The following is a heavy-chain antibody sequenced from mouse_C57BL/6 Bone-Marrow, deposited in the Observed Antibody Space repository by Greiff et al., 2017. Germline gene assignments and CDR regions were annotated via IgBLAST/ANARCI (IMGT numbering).Heavy chain of an antibody. J-gene: IGHJ2*01. CDR1: GFTFSSYG. Sequence: EVQLPQSGGDLVKPGGSLKLSCAASGFTFSSYGMSWVRQTPDKRLEWVATISSGGSYTYYPDSVQGRFTISRDKAKNTLYLQMSSLKSEDTAMYYGARQRTGYYFDYWGQGTTLTVSS. CDR2: ISSGGSYT. V-gene: IGHV5-6*01. CDR3: ARQRTGYYFDY. D-gene: IGHD4-1*01.